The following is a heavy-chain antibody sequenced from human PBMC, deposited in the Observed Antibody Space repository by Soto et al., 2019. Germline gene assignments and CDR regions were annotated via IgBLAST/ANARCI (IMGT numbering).Heavy chain of an antibody. CDR3: ARDRTGSYNKSGLDY. Sequence: ASVKVSCKASGYTFTSYYMHWVRQAPGQGLEWMGIINPSGGSTSYAQKFQGRVTMIRDTSTSTVYMELSSLRSEDTAVYYCARDRTGSYNKSGLDYWGQGTLVTVSS. J-gene: IGHJ4*02. CDR1: GYTFTSYY. V-gene: IGHV1-46*01. D-gene: IGHD1-26*01. CDR2: INPSGGST.